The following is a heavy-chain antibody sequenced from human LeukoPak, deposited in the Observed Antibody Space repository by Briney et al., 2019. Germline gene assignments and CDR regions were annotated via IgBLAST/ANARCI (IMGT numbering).Heavy chain of an antibody. Sequence: NPGGSLRLSCAASGFTFSSYAMSWVRQAPGKGLEWVSSITSTSTYIYYADSVQGRFAVSRDNAKNSLYLQMNSLRAEDTAVFYCVRRGPNNSGLDYWGQGTLVTVSS. CDR1: GFTFSSYA. J-gene: IGHJ4*02. CDR2: ITSTSTYI. D-gene: IGHD5-12*01. V-gene: IGHV3-21*01. CDR3: VRRGPNNSGLDY.